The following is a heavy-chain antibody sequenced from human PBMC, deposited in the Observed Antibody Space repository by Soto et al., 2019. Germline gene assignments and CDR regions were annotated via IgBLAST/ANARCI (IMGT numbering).Heavy chain of an antibody. CDR1: GGTFSPYT. D-gene: IGHD3-10*01. CDR2: IIPFLGVT. J-gene: IGHJ4*02. CDR3: TRDWEITVSTWSFGGF. V-gene: IGHV1-69*08. Sequence: QVQLVQSGAEVKKPGSSVTVSCKASGGTFSPYTINWVRQAPGQGLEWMGRIIPFLGVTNYAQKFQARVTITADKSTSTAYMELSGLRFEDTAMYYCTRDWEITVSTWSFGGFWGRGTLVTVSS.